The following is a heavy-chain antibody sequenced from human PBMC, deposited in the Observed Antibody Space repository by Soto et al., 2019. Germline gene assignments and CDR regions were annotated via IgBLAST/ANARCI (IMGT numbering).Heavy chain of an antibody. V-gene: IGHV3-33*01. J-gene: IGHJ3*02. D-gene: IGHD2-8*01. CDR2: IWYDGSNK. Sequence: QVQLVESGGGVVQPGRSLRLSCAASGFTFSSYGMHWVRQAPGKGLEWVAVIWYDGSNKYYADSVTGRFTISRDNSNNTLYLQMNSLRAEDTAVYYCARDNGGGAFDIWGQGTMVTVSS. CDR1: GFTFSSYG. CDR3: ARDNGGGAFDI.